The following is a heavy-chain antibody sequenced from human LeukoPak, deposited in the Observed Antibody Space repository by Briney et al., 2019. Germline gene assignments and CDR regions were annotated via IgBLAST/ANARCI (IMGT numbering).Heavy chain of an antibody. Sequence: GGSLRLSCAASGFTFSNYAMVWVRQAPGKGLEFVSSITGSSDNTYYADSVRGRFTISRDNSKFALYLQMHGLGADDTAVYYCAKEVTSYTYRGLDFWGQGILVTVSS. CDR3: AKEVTSYTYRGLDF. V-gene: IGHV3-23*01. CDR1: GFTFSNYA. D-gene: IGHD3-16*01. CDR2: ITGSSDNT. J-gene: IGHJ4*02.